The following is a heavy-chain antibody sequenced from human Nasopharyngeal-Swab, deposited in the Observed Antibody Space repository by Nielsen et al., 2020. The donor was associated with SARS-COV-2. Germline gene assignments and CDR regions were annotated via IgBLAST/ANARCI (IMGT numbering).Heavy chain of an antibody. J-gene: IGHJ3*02. CDR3: ARTVGATPRGAFDI. D-gene: IGHD1-26*01. CDR2: INHSGST. Sequence: SETLSLTCAVYGRSFSGYYWSWIRQPPGKGLEWIGEINHSGSTNYNPSLKSRVTISVDTSKNQFSLKLSSVTAADTAVYYCARTVGATPRGAFDIWGQGTMVTVSS. V-gene: IGHV4-34*01. CDR1: GRSFSGYY.